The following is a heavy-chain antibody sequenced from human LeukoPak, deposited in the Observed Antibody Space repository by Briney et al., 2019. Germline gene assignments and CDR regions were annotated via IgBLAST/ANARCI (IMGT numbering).Heavy chain of an antibody. CDR3: ARLDSIAVDY. D-gene: IGHD6-13*01. Sequence: GESLKISCKASGYTFTSYWIAWVRQMPGKGLEWMGIISSGDSNTRYSPSFQGQVTISADKSISTAYLQWSSLKASDTAIYYCARLDSIAVDYWGQGTLVSVSS. CDR1: GYTFTSYW. V-gene: IGHV5-51*01. J-gene: IGHJ4*02. CDR2: ISSGDSNT.